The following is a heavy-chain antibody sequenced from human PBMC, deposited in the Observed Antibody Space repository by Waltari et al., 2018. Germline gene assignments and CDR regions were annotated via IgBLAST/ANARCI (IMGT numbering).Heavy chain of an antibody. V-gene: IGHV4-38-2*01. J-gene: IGHJ4*02. Sequence: QVQLQASGPGLVKPSATLSLPCAVSVYSVSTDNYWVWIRQHLGKGLEWIGNIHHSGSTFYNPSLKSRVSISLDTYKIQVSLELISLTADDTAVYYCARGQGYWGQGTLVTVSS. CDR1: VYSVSTDNY. CDR3: ARGQGY. CDR2: IHHSGST.